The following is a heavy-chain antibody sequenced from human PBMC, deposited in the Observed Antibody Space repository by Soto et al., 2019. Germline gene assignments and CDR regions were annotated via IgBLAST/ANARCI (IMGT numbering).Heavy chain of an antibody. V-gene: IGHV3-53*01. CDR1: GFTISGNY. CDR2: IFSGDNT. D-gene: IGHD2-21*02. J-gene: IGHJ5*02. Sequence: EVQLVESGGGLIQPGGSLRLSCAASGFTISGNYITWVRQAPGKGLEWVSVIFSGDNTFYSDSVKCRFTISRDSSKNTVYLQMNRLRGDDTAVYFCATGLTLPVRPSFDTWGQGTLLTVSS. CDR3: ATGLTLPVRPSFDT.